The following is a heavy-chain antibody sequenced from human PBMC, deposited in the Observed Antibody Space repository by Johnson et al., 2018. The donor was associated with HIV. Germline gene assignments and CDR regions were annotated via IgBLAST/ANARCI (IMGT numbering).Heavy chain of an antibody. D-gene: IGHD5-24*01. CDR2: IYTADNR. Sequence: VQLVESGGDLVRPGGSLRLSCAASGFTVSTNYMNWVRQAPGKGLEWVSVIYTADNRNYEDSVKGRFYISRDNSKNTVYLQMHSLRPEDTAVYYCATIWLGNFAFDIWGQGTVVTVSS. CDR1: GFTVSTNY. J-gene: IGHJ3*02. CDR3: ATIWLGNFAFDI. V-gene: IGHV3-66*02.